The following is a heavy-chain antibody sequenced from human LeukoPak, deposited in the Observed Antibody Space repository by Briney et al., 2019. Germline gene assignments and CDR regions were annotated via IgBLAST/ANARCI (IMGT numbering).Heavy chain of an antibody. CDR2: ISGGGGST. J-gene: IGHJ4*02. D-gene: IGHD3-22*01. Sequence: GSLRLSCAASGFTFSSYAMSWVRQAPGKGLEWVSAISGGGGSTYYADSVKGRFTISRDNSKNTLYLQMNSLRAEDTAVYYCAKAQYYYDSSGYSVWGQGTLVTVSS. V-gene: IGHV3-23*01. CDR3: AKAQYYYDSSGYSV. CDR1: GFTFSSYA.